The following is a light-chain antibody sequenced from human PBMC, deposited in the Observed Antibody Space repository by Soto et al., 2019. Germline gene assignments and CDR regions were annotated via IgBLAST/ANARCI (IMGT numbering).Light chain of an antibody. CDR3: ATWDDSLSGFVV. J-gene: IGLJ7*01. CDR2: SDN. V-gene: IGLV1-47*01. CDR1: SSNIGNNF. Sequence: QSVLTQPPSVSGTPGQRVTISCSGSSSNIGNNFVYWYQHLPGAAPTLVVYSDNHRPSGVPVRFSGSKSGTSASLTISGLRSEDEATYYSATWDDSLSGFVVFGGGTQLTVL.